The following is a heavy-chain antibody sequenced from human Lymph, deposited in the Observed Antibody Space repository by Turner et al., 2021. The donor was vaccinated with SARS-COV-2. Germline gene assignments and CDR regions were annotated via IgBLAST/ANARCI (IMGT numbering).Heavy chain of an antibody. J-gene: IGHJ6*02. CDR2: ISYDGSNK. CDR3: ARYASGGYFYYGMDV. V-gene: IGHV3-30*04. D-gene: IGHD3-10*01. Sequence: QVQLVESGGGVVQPGRSLRLSCAASGFTFSTYAIHWVRQAPGKGLEWVAVISYDGSNKYYADSVKGRFTISRDNSKNTLYLQMNSLRAEDTAVYYCARYASGGYFYYGMDVWGQGTTVTVSS. CDR1: GFTFSTYA.